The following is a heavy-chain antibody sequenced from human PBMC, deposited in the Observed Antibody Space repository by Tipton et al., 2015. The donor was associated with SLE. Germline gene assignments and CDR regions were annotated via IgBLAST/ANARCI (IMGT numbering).Heavy chain of an antibody. J-gene: IGHJ1*01. Sequence: TLSLTCTVSGGSISSSNNYWDWIRQPPGKGLEWIGHIYTSGSTNYNPSLKSRVTISIDTSKNQFSLNLRSVTAADTAVYYCAREFSDYEILTGLFQYWGQGTLVTVSS. CDR2: IYTSGST. CDR1: GGSISSSNNY. CDR3: AREFSDYEILTGLFQY. D-gene: IGHD3-9*01. V-gene: IGHV4-61*09.